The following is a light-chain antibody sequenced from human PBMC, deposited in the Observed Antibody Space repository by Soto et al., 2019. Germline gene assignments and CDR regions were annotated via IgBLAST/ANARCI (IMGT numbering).Light chain of an antibody. Sequence: DIVLTQSPATLSLSPGERATLSCRASQSVSSYLAWYQQKPGQAPRLLIYDASNRATGIPARFSGSGSGTDFTLTISSLGPEDSAVYYCHQRFNWPRTFGQWTKLELK. CDR2: DAS. V-gene: IGKV3-11*01. CDR1: QSVSSY. CDR3: HQRFNWPRT. J-gene: IGKJ2*01.